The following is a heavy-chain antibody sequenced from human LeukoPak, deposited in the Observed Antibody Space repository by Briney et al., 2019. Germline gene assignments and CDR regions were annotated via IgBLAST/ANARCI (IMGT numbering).Heavy chain of an antibody. CDR1: GFTFSSYA. J-gene: IGHJ4*02. CDR3: AGFSSYDYGDYLVDY. Sequence: GGSLRLSCAASGFTFSSYAMHGVRQAPGKGLEWVAVISYDGSNKYYADSVKGRFTISRDNSKNTLYLQMNSLRAEDTAVYYCAGFSSYDYGDYLVDYWGQGTLVTVSA. V-gene: IGHV3-30-3*01. CDR2: ISYDGSNK. D-gene: IGHD4-17*01.